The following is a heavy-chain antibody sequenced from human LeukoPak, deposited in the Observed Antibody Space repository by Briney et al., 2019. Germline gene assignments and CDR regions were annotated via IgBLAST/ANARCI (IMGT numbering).Heavy chain of an antibody. CDR3: ARDRRGSGNYYQGHYFDY. Sequence: ASVKLSCKASGYTFTSYDINWVRQATGQGLEWMGWMNPNSGNTGYAQKFQGRATMTRNTSISTAYMELSSLRSEDAAVYYCARDRRGSGNYYQGHYFDYWGQGTLVTVSS. CDR2: MNPNSGNT. CDR1: GYTFTSYD. J-gene: IGHJ4*02. V-gene: IGHV1-8*01. D-gene: IGHD1-26*01.